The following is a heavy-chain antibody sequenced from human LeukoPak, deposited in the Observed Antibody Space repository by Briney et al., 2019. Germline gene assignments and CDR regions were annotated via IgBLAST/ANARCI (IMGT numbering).Heavy chain of an antibody. Sequence: QSGGSLRLSCAASGFTFSTYWMHWVRQAPGKGLVWVSAINPEGRTPSYADSVKGRSTLSRDNAKNTLYLQMGGLRAEDTAIYYCVFFYTALKIPYWGQGALVTVSS. CDR2: INPEGRTP. D-gene: IGHD2-21*02. CDR1: GFTFSTYW. CDR3: VFFYTALKIPY. J-gene: IGHJ4*02. V-gene: IGHV3-74*01.